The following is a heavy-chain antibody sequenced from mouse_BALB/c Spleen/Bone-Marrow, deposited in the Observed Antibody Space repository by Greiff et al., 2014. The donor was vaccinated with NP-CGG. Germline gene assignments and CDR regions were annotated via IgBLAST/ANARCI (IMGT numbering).Heavy chain of an antibody. CDR3: ARERYAGYYFDY. V-gene: IGHV1-7*01. CDR1: GYTFTSYW. Sequence: QVQLQQSGAELAKPGASVKMSCKASGYTFTSYWMHWVKQRPGQGLEWIGYINPSTGYTEYNQKFKDKATLTADKSSSTAYMQLSSLTPEDSAVYYCARERYAGYYFDYWGQGTTLTVSS. D-gene: IGHD2-3*01. J-gene: IGHJ2*01. CDR2: INPSTGYT.